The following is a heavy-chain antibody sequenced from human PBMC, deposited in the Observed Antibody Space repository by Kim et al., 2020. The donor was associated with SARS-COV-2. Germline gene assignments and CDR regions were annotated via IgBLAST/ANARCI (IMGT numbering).Heavy chain of an antibody. V-gene: IGHV4-34*01. CDR2: INHSGST. Sequence: SETLSLICAVYGGSFSGYYWSWIRQPPGKGLEWIGEINHSGSTNYNPSLKSRVTISVDTSKNQFSLKLSSVTAADTAVYYCARGEGGSSFPDWFDPWGQGTLVTVSS. D-gene: IGHD6-13*01. CDR1: GGSFSGYY. J-gene: IGHJ5*02. CDR3: ARGEGGSSFPDWFDP.